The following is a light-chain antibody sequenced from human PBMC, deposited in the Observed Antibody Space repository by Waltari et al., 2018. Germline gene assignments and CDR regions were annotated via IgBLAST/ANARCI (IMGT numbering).Light chain of an antibody. CDR1: QTVFYSSTNKNY. Sequence: DIVMTQSPDSLAVSLGEGATVNCKSSQTVFYSSTNKNYLAWYQQKPGQPPKLLLYWASTRESGFPDRFSGSGSETDFTLTISSLQAEDVAVYYCQQYYSTPPTFGQGTKLEI. CDR2: WAS. J-gene: IGKJ2*01. V-gene: IGKV4-1*01. CDR3: QQYYSTPPT.